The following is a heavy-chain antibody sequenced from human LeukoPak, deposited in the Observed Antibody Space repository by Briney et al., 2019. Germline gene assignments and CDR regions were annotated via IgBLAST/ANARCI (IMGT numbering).Heavy chain of an antibody. Sequence: GGSLRLSCVASGFTFSSYEMNWVRQAPGRGLEWVSYMSFSGSTIYYAGSVKGRFTISRDNAKNSLYLQMNSLRAEDTAVYYCARGYSSYYPDAFDIWGQGTMVTVSS. CDR1: GFTFSSYE. CDR2: MSFSGSTI. V-gene: IGHV3-48*03. CDR3: ARGYSSYYPDAFDI. J-gene: IGHJ3*02. D-gene: IGHD5-12*01.